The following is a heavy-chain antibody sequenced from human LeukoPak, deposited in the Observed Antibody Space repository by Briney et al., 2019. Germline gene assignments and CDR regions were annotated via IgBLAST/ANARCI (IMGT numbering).Heavy chain of an antibody. CDR1: GFTVRSNY. CDR2: IYRGGST. D-gene: IGHD6-19*01. V-gene: IGHV3-66*01. CDR3: AARSRGGWSGLGY. J-gene: IGHJ4*02. Sequence: GVSLRLSCEASGFTVRSNYMSWVRQARGKGLEWVSVIYRGGSTYYAASVKGRFTISRHNSKNTLYLQMNSLRAEDTAVHYCAARSRGGWSGLGYWGQGTLVTVSS.